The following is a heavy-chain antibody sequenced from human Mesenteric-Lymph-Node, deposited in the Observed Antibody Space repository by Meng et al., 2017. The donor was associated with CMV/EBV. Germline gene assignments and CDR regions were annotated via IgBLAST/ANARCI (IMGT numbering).Heavy chain of an antibody. V-gene: IGHV4-38-2*02. CDR1: GYSISNGYY. CDR2: IYHSGST. J-gene: IGHJ4*02. Sequence: LRLSCTVSGYSISNGYYWGWIRQPPGKGLEWIGSIYHSGSTYYNPSLKSRVTISVDTSKNQFSLKLTSVTAADTAVYYCARGGGGEDRYGIDYWGQGTLVTVSS. D-gene: IGHD2-15*01. CDR3: ARGGGGEDRYGIDY.